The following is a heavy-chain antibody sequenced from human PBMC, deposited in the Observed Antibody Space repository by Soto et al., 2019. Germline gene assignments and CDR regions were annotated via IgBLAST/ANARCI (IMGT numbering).Heavy chain of an antibody. V-gene: IGHV3-30*18. CDR1: GFTFSSYG. CDR3: AKDGAAAAGLDY. Sequence: GGSLRLSCAASGFTFSSYGMHWVHQAPGKGLEWVAVISYDGSNKYYADSVKGRFTISRDNSKNTLYLQMNSLRAEDTAVYYCAKDGAAAAGLDYWGQGTLVTVSS. CDR2: ISYDGSNK. J-gene: IGHJ4*02. D-gene: IGHD6-13*01.